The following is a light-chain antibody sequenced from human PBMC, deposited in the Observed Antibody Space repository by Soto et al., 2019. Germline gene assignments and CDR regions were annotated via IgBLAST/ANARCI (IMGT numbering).Light chain of an antibody. CDR2: GAS. J-gene: IGKJ1*01. CDR1: QGVSNH. CDR3: QQYDNWPPWT. Sequence: EIEMTQSPATLSVSPGERATLSCRASQGVSNHLAWYQQKPGQAPRLLIYGASTRATGIPARFSGSGSGTEFTLTISSLQSEDFAVYYCQQYDNWPPWTFGQGTKVEIK. V-gene: IGKV3-15*01.